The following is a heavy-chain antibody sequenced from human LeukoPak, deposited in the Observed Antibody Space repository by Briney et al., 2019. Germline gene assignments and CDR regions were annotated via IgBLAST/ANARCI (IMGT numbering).Heavy chain of an antibody. V-gene: IGHV3-33*01. Sequence: GGSLRLSCAASGFTFSSYGMHWVRQAPGKGLEGVAVIWYDGSNKYYADSVKGRFTISRDNSKNTLYLQMNSLRAEDTAVYYCARGLDSSPGIDYWGQGTLVTVSS. CDR3: ARGLDSSPGIDY. CDR2: IWYDGSNK. J-gene: IGHJ4*02. D-gene: IGHD3/OR15-3a*01. CDR1: GFTFSSYG.